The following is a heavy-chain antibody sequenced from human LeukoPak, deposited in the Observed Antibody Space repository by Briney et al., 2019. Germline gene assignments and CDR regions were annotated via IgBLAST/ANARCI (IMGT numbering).Heavy chain of an antibody. D-gene: IGHD2-2*01. V-gene: IGHV1-69*05. CDR3: ARGAEVPAAPGEVGYYYMDV. CDR2: IIPIFGTE. Sequence: GASVKVSCKSSRYTFTNYGSSWVRQAPRQGLEWMGGIIPIFGTENYTKKYQGRVTITTDESTSTAYMELSSLRSEDTAVYYCARGAEVPAAPGEVGYYYMDVWGKGTTVTVSS. J-gene: IGHJ6*03. CDR1: RYTFTNYG.